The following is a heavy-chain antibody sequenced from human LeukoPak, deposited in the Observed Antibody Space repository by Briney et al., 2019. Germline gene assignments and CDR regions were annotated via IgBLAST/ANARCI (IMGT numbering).Heavy chain of an antibody. CDR2: ISASTSYI. V-gene: IGHV3-21*01. J-gene: IGHJ4*02. Sequence: GGSLRLPCAASGFTFSTYTMNWVRQAPGKGLEWVSSISASTSYINYADSVKGRFTIFRDNAENSLYLQMNSLRAEDTAVYYCARDRGADYWGQGTLVTVSS. D-gene: IGHD5-12*01. CDR3: ARDRGADY. CDR1: GFTFSTYT.